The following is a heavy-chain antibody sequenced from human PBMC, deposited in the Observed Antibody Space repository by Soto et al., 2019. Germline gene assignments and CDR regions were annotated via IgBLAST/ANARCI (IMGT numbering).Heavy chain of an antibody. CDR3: ARGQIGRYCSGGSCTPFDP. D-gene: IGHD2-15*01. Sequence: SETLSLTCTVSGGSISSGDYYWSWIRQPPGKGLEWIGYIYYSGSTYYNPSLKSRVTISVDTSKNQFSLKLSSVTAADTAVYYCARGQIGRYCSGGSCTPFDPWGQGTLVTVSS. CDR2: IYYSGST. J-gene: IGHJ5*02. V-gene: IGHV4-30-4*01. CDR1: GGSISSGDYY.